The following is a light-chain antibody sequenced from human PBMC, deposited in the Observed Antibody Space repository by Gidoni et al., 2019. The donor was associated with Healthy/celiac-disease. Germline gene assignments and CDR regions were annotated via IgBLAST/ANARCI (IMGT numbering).Light chain of an antibody. CDR1: QGISNY. V-gene: IGKV1-27*01. CDR3: QKYNSATRT. CDR2: AAS. J-gene: IGKJ1*01. Sequence: DIQMTQSPSSLSASVGDRVTITCRASQGISNYLAWYQQKPGKVPKLLIYAASTLQSGVPSRFSGSGSGTDFTLTISSLQPEDVATYYCQKYNSATRTFXQXTKVEIK.